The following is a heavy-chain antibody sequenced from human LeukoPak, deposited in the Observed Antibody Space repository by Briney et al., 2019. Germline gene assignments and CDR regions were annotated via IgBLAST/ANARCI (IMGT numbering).Heavy chain of an antibody. J-gene: IGHJ2*01. CDR2: IYTSGST. V-gene: IGHV4-4*07. CDR3: ARERGYYDFWSGYRSTASELWFDL. CDR1: GGSISSYY. Sequence: SETLSLTCTVSGGSISSYYWSWIRQPAGKGLEWIGRIYTSGSTNYNPSLKSRVTMSVDTSKNQFSLKLSSVTAADTAVYYCARERGYYDFWSGYRSTASELWFDLWGRGTLVTVSS. D-gene: IGHD3-3*01.